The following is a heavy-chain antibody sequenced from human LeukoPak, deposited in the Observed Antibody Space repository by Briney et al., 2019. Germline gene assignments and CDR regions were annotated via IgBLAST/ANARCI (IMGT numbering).Heavy chain of an antibody. V-gene: IGHV4-34*01. D-gene: IGHD3-10*01. CDR1: GGSFSGYY. J-gene: IGHJ5*02. Sequence: SETLSLTCAVYGGSFSGYYWSWIRQPPGKGLEWIGEINHSGSTNYNPSLKSRATISVDTSKNQSSLKLSSVTAADTAVYYCARARITMVRGVIIVGWFDPWGQGTLVTVSS. CDR2: INHSGST. CDR3: ARARITMVRGVIIVGWFDP.